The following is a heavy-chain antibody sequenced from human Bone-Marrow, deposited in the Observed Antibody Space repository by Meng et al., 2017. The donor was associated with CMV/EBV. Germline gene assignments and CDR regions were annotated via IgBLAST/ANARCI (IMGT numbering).Heavy chain of an antibody. J-gene: IGHJ4*02. V-gene: IGHV3-74*01. CDR3: ARGGGTYSGDY. Sequence: GESLKISCAASEFTFRSYWIHWVRQVPGKGLVWVSHISSDGSITFYADSVRGRFTISRDNAKNSLYLQMNSLRVEDTAVYFCARGGGTYSGDYWGQGTLVTVSS. CDR2: ISSDGSIT. D-gene: IGHD1-26*01. CDR1: EFTFRSYW.